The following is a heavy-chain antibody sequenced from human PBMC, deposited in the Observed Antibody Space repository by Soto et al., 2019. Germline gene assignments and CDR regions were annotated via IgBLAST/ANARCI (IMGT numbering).Heavy chain of an antibody. CDR1: GFTFSSYA. D-gene: IGHD3-16*01. CDR2: ISYDGSDH. J-gene: IGHJ4*02. CDR3: AAVYTIDY. Sequence: QVQLVESGGGVVQPGRSLRLYCAASGFTFSSYAMHWVRQAPGKGLEWVAVISYDGSDHYYADSVKGRFTISRDNSKNTLLLQMNSLKTEETAVYYCAAVYTIDYWGQGTLVTVSS. V-gene: IGHV3-30-3*01.